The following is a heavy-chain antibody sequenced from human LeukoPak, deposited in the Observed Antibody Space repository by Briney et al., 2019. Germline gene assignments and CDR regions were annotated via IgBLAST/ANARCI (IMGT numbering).Heavy chain of an antibody. D-gene: IGHD3-10*01. CDR2: ISSNGIST. J-gene: IGHJ5*02. CDR1: GFTFRSYA. V-gene: IGHV3-64*01. Sequence: PGGSLRLSCAASGFTFRSYAMHWVRQAPGKGLEYVSGISSNGISTYYANSVKGRFTISRDNSKNTLYLQVGSLRAEDMAVYYCAGDQGGHIALVRGYTDNWFDPWGQGTLVTVSS. CDR3: AGDQGGHIALVRGYTDNWFDP.